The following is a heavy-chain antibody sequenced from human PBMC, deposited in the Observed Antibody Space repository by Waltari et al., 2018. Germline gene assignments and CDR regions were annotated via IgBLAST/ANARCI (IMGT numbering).Heavy chain of an antibody. V-gene: IGHV4-34*01. CDR3: ARPRSGYSMDHFDS. D-gene: IGHD6-13*01. Sequence: QVQLQQGGAGRLKPSETLSLTCAVYGGSFRGYYWRWIRQPPGKGLEWIGEIDHRGSTNYNPSLKSRVTISVDTSKNQFSLQLSSVTAADTAVYFCARPRSGYSMDHFDSWGQGVLVTVSS. CDR1: GGSFRGYY. J-gene: IGHJ4*02. CDR2: IDHRGST.